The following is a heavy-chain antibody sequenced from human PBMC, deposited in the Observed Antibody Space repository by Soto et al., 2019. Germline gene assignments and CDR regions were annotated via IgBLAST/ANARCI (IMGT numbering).Heavy chain of an antibody. Sequence: QITLKESGPTLVKPTQTLTLTCTFSGFSLSTSGVGVGWIRQPPGKALEWLALIYWDDDKRYSPSLKNRLTITKDTSKKQVVLTMTNMDPVVTGTYYCAHRRSFDCFDYWGQGTLVTVSS. CDR1: GFSLSTSGVG. J-gene: IGHJ4*02. D-gene: IGHD3-9*01. CDR2: IYWDDDK. CDR3: AHRRSFDCFDY. V-gene: IGHV2-5*02.